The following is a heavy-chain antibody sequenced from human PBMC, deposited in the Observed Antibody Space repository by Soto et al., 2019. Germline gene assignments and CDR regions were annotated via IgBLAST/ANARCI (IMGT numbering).Heavy chain of an antibody. D-gene: IGHD2-15*01. J-gene: IGHJ5*02. Sequence: PSETLSLTCTVSGGSISSSSYYWSWIRQHPGKGLEWIGYIYYSGSTYYNPSLKSRVTISVDTSKNQFSLKLSSVTAADTAVYYCARGTPYCSGGSCYNWFDPWGQGTLGTVS. CDR2: IYYSGST. CDR1: GGSISSSSYY. CDR3: ARGTPYCSGGSCYNWFDP. V-gene: IGHV4-61*01.